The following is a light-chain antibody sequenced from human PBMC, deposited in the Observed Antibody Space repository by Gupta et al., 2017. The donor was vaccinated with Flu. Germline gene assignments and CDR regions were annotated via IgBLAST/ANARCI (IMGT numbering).Light chain of an antibody. CDR3: QVLISSADKWV. CDR1: TIGFKS. J-gene: IGLJ3*02. Sequence: SYVLTQPPSVSVAPGRVASVPCGGHTIGFKSVHWYQRKAGQPPVLVVYDDTDRPSGIPERFSGSNSGDTATLTISEVEAGDEADYYCQVLISSADKWVFGGGTQLTVL. V-gene: IGLV3-21*02. CDR2: DDT.